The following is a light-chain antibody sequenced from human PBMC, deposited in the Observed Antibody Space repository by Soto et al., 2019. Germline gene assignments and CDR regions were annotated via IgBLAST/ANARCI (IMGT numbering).Light chain of an antibody. CDR2: DAS. J-gene: IGKJ2*02. CDR3: QQRRGT. Sequence: EIVLTQSPATLFLSPGERATLSCRASQSVSSYLAWYQQKPGQAPRLLIYDASNRATGIPARFSGSGSGTDFTLTISSLGPEDFAVYYCQQRRGTFGQGTKLEIK. CDR1: QSVSSY. V-gene: IGKV3-11*01.